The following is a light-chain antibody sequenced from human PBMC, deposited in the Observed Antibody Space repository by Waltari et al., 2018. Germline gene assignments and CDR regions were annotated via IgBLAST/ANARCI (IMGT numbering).Light chain of an antibody. CDR2: HAS. J-gene: IGKJ4*01. CDR1: QDITSY. CDR3: QQFYTYPLT. V-gene: IGKV1-9*01. Sequence: DIQLTQSPSFLSASIGDRVIITCRASQDITSYLTWYQLKPGKAPKLLIFHASTLPPGVPPRFSASGSGTDFTLTISSLQPEDFATYYCQQFYTYPLTFGGGTKVESK.